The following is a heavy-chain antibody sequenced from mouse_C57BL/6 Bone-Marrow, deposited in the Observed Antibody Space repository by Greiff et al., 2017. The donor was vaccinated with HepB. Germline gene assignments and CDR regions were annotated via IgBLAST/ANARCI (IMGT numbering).Heavy chain of an antibody. J-gene: IGHJ1*03. CDR2: INYDGSST. V-gene: IGHV5-16*01. D-gene: IGHD1-1*01. CDR1: GFTFSDYY. Sequence: EVKLVESEGGLVQPGSSMKLSCTASGFTFSDYYMAWVRQVPDKGLEWVANINYDGSSTYYLDSLKSRFIISRDNAKNILYLQMSSLKSEDTATYYCARDRTTVVAWYFDVWGTGTTVTVSS. CDR3: ARDRTTVVAWYFDV.